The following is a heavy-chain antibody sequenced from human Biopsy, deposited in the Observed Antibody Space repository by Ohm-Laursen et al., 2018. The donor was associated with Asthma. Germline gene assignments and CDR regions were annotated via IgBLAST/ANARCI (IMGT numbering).Heavy chain of an antibody. D-gene: IGHD5-24*01. Sequence: PSQTLSLTCAVSGGSISSGGYSWSWIRQPPGKGLEWIGYIYHSGSTYYNPSLKSRVTISVDRSKNQFSLKLSSVTAADTAVYYCARAKDGYNFDYWGQGTLVTVSS. CDR2: IYHSGST. J-gene: IGHJ4*02. CDR3: ARAKDGYNFDY. V-gene: IGHV4-30-2*01. CDR1: GGSISSGGYS.